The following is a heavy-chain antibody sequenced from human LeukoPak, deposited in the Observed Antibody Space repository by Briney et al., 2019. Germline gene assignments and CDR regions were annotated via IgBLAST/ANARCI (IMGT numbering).Heavy chain of an antibody. CDR3: ARDPVAYCTGNSCSFDY. Sequence: ASVKVSCKASGYTFTSYGISWVRQAPGQGLEWLAWISAYNGNTNYAQNLQGRVTLTTDTSTSTAYMELRSLRSDDTAVYYCARDPVAYCTGNSCSFDYWGQGTLITVSS. J-gene: IGHJ4*02. D-gene: IGHD2-15*01. CDR1: GYTFTSYG. CDR2: ISAYNGNT. V-gene: IGHV1-18*01.